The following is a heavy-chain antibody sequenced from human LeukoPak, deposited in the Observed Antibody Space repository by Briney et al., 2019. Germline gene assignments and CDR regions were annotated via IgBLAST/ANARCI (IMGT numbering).Heavy chain of an antibody. J-gene: IGHJ4*02. V-gene: IGHV1-2*02. D-gene: IGHD4-23*01. CDR3: ARTELGGNSEPFDY. CDR2: INPNSGGT. Sequence: ASVKVSCKASGYTFTGYYMHWVRQAPGQGLEWMGWINPNSGGTNYAQKFQGRVTMTRDTSISTAYMELSRLRSDDTAVYYCARTELGGNSEPFDYWGQGTLVTVSS. CDR1: GYTFTGYY.